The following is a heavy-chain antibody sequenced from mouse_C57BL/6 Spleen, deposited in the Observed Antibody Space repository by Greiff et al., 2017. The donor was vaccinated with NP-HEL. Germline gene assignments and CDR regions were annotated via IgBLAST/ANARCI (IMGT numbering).Heavy chain of an antibody. Sequence: EVQLQESEGGLVQPGSSMKLSCTASGFTFSDYYMAWVRQVPEKGLEWVANINYDGSSTYYLDSLKSRFIISRDNAKNILYLQMSSLKSEDTATYYCATHYYGSSSPFEYWGQGTLVTVSA. D-gene: IGHD1-1*01. CDR1: GFTFSDYY. J-gene: IGHJ3*01. V-gene: IGHV5-16*01. CDR2: INYDGSST. CDR3: ATHYYGSSSPFEY.